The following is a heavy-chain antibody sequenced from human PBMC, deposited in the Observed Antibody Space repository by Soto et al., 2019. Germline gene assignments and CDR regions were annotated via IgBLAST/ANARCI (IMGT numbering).Heavy chain of an antibody. V-gene: IGHV3-13*01. CDR1: GFTFSSYY. D-gene: IGHD5-18*01. Sequence: GGSLRLSCAASGFTFSSYYMHWVRQATGKGLEWVSAIGTAGDTYYPGSVKGRFTISRENAKNSLYLQMNSLRAEDTAVYYCAKGNTAMVGSDAFDIWGQGTMVTVSS. CDR3: AKGNTAMVGSDAFDI. J-gene: IGHJ3*02. CDR2: IGTAGDT.